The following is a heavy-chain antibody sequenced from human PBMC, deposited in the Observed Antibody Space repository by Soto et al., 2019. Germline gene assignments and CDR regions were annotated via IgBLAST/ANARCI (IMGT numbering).Heavy chain of an antibody. CDR2: TYHSGNP. CDR1: GDTISTVGYT. Sequence: SETLSLTCDVSGDTISTVGYTWAWIRQPPGKALEWIGHTYHSGNPYYNPSLKSRVIISVDRSKNQFSLKVRSVTAADTAVYYCARAPRGNYGYPSYFDYWGQGTLVTVSS. V-gene: IGHV4-30-2*01. D-gene: IGHD3-10*01. CDR3: ARAPRGNYGYPSYFDY. J-gene: IGHJ4*02.